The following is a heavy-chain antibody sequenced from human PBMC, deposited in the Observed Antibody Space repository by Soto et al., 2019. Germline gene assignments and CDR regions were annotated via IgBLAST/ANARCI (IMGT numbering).Heavy chain of an antibody. CDR2: ISGSGGST. Sequence: GGSLRLSCAASGFTFSSYAMSWVRQAPGKGLEWVSAISGSGGSTYYADSVKGRFTISRDNSKNTLYLQMNSLRAGDTAVYYCAKGSGYCSGGSCYRHKFTMDVWGQGTTVTVSS. V-gene: IGHV3-23*01. J-gene: IGHJ6*02. CDR1: GFTFSSYA. CDR3: AKGSGYCSGGSCYRHKFTMDV. D-gene: IGHD2-15*01.